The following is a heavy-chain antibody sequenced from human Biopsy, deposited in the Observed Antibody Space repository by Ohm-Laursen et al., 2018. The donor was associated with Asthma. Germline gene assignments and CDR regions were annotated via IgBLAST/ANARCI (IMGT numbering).Heavy chain of an antibody. CDR1: GFTFGNFW. J-gene: IGHJ1*01. V-gene: IGHV3-7*01. D-gene: IGHD3-3*02. CDR3: ARTFHFWSPYHAEHYQL. Sequence: SLRLSCAASGFTFGNFWMSWGRQTPGKGLEWVATITGDGSQKFYVDSVTGRFTIYRDNSKNSLYLQMNSLRAEDTAVYYCARTFHFWSPYHAEHYQLWGQGTLVTVSS. CDR2: ITGDGSQK.